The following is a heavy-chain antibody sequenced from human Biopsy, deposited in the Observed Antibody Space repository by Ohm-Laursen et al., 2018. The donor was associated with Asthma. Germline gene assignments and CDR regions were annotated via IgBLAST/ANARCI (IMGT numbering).Heavy chain of an antibody. J-gene: IGHJ4*02. Sequence: SQTLSLTCPVSGVSIRSSYWTWIRQPPGKGLEWIGNIHYSGSTYSNPSLKSRVTISVDTSKKQISLRLSSVIAADTAVYYCAGFCSGGNCPDHWGQGTLVTVSS. CDR1: GVSIRSSY. V-gene: IGHV4-59*01. D-gene: IGHD2-15*01. CDR3: AGFCSGGNCPDH. CDR2: IHYSGST.